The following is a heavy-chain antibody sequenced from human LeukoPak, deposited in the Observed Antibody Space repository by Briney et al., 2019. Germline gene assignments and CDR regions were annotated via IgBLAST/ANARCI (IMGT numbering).Heavy chain of an antibody. V-gene: IGHV1-18*01. CDR2: ISGYNGNT. CDR1: GYTFTSYG. J-gene: IGHJ4*02. D-gene: IGHD3-22*01. Sequence: ASVKVSCKTSGYTFTSYGISWVRQAPGQGLEWMGWISGYNGNTKYAQKIQDRVTMTTDTSTSTAYMEVRSRRSDDTAVYYCARDTDMIVVIKPFDYWGQGTLVSVSS. CDR3: ARDTDMIVVIKPFDY.